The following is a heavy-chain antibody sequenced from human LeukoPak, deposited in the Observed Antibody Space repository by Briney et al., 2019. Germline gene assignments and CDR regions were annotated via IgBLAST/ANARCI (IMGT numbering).Heavy chain of an antibody. CDR2: IYYRGRT. CDR1: NASIVSSSYY. Sequence: SETLSLTCSVSNASIVSSSYYWGWIRQPPGKGLEWIGSIYYRGRTYYNPSLKIRVTISADTSKNQFSLNLNSVTASDTAVYYCARQKILDDNYDSSGYYVDQWGQGSLVTVSS. CDR3: ARQKILDDNYDSSGYYVDQ. J-gene: IGHJ4*02. V-gene: IGHV4-39*01. D-gene: IGHD3-22*01.